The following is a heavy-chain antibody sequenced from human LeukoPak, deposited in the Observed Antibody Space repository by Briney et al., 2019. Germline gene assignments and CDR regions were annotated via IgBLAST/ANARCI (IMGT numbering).Heavy chain of an antibody. V-gene: IGHV3-43*02. CDR1: GFTFDDYA. Sequence: GGSLRLSCAASGFTFDDYAMHWVRQAPGKGLEWVSLISGDGGSTYYADSVKGRFTISRDNAKNSLYLQMNSLRAEDTAFYYCARYGRLGGNSFDYWGRGTLVTVSS. J-gene: IGHJ4*02. D-gene: IGHD4-23*01. CDR2: ISGDGGST. CDR3: ARYGRLGGNSFDY.